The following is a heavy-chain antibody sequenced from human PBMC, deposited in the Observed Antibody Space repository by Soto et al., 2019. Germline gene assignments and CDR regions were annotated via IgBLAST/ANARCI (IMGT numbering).Heavy chain of an antibody. CDR2: ISSTTHYI. CDR1: GFTFTRYS. J-gene: IGHJ4*02. CDR3: ARESEDLTSNFDY. V-gene: IGHV3-21*06. Sequence: GGSLRLSCAASGFTFTRYSMNWVRQAPGKGLEWVSSISSTTHYIYYADSMRGRFTISRDNARNAVYLEMNSLRAEDTAVYYCARESEDLTSNFDYWGQGTLVTVSS.